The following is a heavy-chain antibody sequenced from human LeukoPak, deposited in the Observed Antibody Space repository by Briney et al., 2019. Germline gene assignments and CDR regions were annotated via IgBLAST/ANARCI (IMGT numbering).Heavy chain of an antibody. CDR3: ARELSDYDILTGYYYYFDY. Sequence: GGSLRLSCAASGFTFSDYYMSWIRRAPGKGLEWVSYISSSGSTIYYADSVKGRFTISRDNAKNSLYLQMNSLRAEDTAVYYCARELSDYDILTGYYYYFDYWGQGTLVTVSS. J-gene: IGHJ4*02. CDR2: ISSSGSTI. D-gene: IGHD3-9*01. V-gene: IGHV3-11*01. CDR1: GFTFSDYY.